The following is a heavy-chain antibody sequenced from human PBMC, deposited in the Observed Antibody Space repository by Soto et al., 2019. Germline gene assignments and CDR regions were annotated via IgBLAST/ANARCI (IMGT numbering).Heavy chain of an antibody. D-gene: IGHD6-13*01. CDR3: TKDSQHDS. Sequence: EVQLLESGGVLVQPGGSLRLSCAASGFTFSNYAMTWVRQAPGKGLECVSTINTSGGNTHYADSVKGRFSVSRDNSKNTLSLQMNSLRAEDTAVYYCTKDSQHDSWGQGTLVTVSS. J-gene: IGHJ5*01. V-gene: IGHV3-23*01. CDR2: INTSGGNT. CDR1: GFTFSNYA.